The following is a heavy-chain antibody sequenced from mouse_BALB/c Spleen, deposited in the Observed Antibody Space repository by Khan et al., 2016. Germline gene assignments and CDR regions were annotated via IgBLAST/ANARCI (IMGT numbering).Heavy chain of an antibody. CDR1: DDSITTGY. Sequence: EVQLQESGPSLVRPSQTLSLTCSVTDDSITTGYWNWIRKFPGTRLEYMGYISYSASTYYNPSLKSRISITRDLFKNQYFLQLNSVTTEDTASYYCARTGDYDYFDYWGQGTTLTVSS. D-gene: IGHD2-4*01. J-gene: IGHJ2*01. CDR3: ARTGDYDYFDY. V-gene: IGHV3-8*02. CDR2: ISYSAST.